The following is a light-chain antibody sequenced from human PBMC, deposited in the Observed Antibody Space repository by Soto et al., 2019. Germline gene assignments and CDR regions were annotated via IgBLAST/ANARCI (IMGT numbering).Light chain of an antibody. CDR3: QQRANWPLT. J-gene: IGKJ4*01. CDR1: QSVRSNY. Sequence: EIVLTQSPGTLSLSPGERATLSCRASQSVRSNYLGWYQQKPGQAPRLLIYDASNRATGVPARFSGSGSGTDFTLTISSLESEDFAVYYCQQRANWPLTFGGGTKVDIK. CDR2: DAS. V-gene: IGKV3-11*01.